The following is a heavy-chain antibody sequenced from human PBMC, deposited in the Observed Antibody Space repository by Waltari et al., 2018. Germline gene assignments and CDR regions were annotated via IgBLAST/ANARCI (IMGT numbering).Heavy chain of an antibody. CDR1: GGSFSGYY. J-gene: IGHJ3*02. Sequence: QVQLQQWGAGLLKPSETLSLTCAVYGGSFSGYYWSWTRQPPGKGLEWIGEINHSGSTNYYPSRKRRVTISVDTSKNQFSLKLSSVTAADTAVYYCAIGEQGCSSTSCYAGAFDIWGQGTMVTVSS. V-gene: IGHV4-34*01. CDR2: INHSGST. D-gene: IGHD2-2*01. CDR3: AIGEQGCSSTSCYAGAFDI.